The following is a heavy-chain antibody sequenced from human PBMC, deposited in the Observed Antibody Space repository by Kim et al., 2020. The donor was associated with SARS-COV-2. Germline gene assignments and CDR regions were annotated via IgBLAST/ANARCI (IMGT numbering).Heavy chain of an antibody. J-gene: IGHJ4*02. CDR1: RISIDTNW. Sequence: GGSLRLSCTASRISIDTNWMMWVRQAPGKGLEWVAHIKNDGTNIYYVKSVEGRFTISRDNAKNSVYLQMNSLRTEDTAVYYCTTGGGWLIDYWGQGTLVT. V-gene: IGHV3-7*01. D-gene: IGHD6-19*01. CDR3: TTGGGWLIDY. CDR2: IKNDGTNI.